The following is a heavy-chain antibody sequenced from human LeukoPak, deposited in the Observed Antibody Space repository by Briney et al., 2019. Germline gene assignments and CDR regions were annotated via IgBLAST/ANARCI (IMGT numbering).Heavy chain of an antibody. CDR2: ISWNSGSI. V-gene: IGHV3-9*01. CDR1: GFTFDDYA. D-gene: IGHD3-22*01. J-gene: IGHJ4*02. Sequence: GRSLRLSCAASGFTFDDYAMHWVRQAPGKGLEWVSGISWNSGSIGYADSVKGRFTISRDNAKNSLYLQMNSLRAEDTALYYCAKANTYYYDSSGYLTNWGQGTLVTVSS. CDR3: AKANTYYYDSSGYLTN.